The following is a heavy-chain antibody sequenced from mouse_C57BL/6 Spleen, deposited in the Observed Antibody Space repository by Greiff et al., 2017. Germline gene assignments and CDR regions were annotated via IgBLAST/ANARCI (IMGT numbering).Heavy chain of an antibody. Sequence: QVQLKQPGPELVKPGASVKLSCKASGYTFTSYWMNWVKQRPGQGLEWIGNLIPSNGGTNYNEKFKSKATLTVDKYSSTAYMQLSSLTAEDSAVDYCARGSYNDYDRGAYWGQGTLVTVSA. V-gene: IGHV1-53*01. CDR3: ARGSYNDYDRGAY. CDR2: LIPSNGGT. CDR1: GYTFTSYW. D-gene: IGHD2-4*01. J-gene: IGHJ3*01.